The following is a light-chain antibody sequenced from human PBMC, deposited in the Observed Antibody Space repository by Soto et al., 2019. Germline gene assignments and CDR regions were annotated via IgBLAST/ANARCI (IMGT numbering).Light chain of an antibody. CDR2: DVS. CDR3: SSSTSSSPFV. Sequence: QSVLTQPASVSGSPGQSITISCTGTSSDVGGYNYVSWYQQLPGKAPKLMIYDVSNRPSGVSNRFSGSKSGNTASLTISGLQAENEADYYCSSSTSSSPFVFGPGTKLTVL. J-gene: IGLJ1*01. CDR1: SSDVGGYNY. V-gene: IGLV2-14*01.